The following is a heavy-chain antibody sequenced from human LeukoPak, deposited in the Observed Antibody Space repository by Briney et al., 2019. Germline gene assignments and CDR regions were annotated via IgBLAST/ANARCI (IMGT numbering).Heavy chain of an antibody. CDR3: AREYSHLPIDY. Sequence: PSETLSLAFTVSGGSISNYYCNWIRQPAGKGLEWIGRIYTSGTTNYNPSLKSRVTMSVDTSKNQFSLNLRSVTAADTAVYYCAREYSHLPIDYWGQGTLVTVSS. CDR2: IYTSGTT. V-gene: IGHV4-4*07. CDR1: GGSISNYY. J-gene: IGHJ4*02. D-gene: IGHD2-15*01.